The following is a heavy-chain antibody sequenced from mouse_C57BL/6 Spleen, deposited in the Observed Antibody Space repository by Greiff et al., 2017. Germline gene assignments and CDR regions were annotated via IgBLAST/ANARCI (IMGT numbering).Heavy chain of an antibody. J-gene: IGHJ3*01. V-gene: IGHV1-4*01. CDR2: INPSSGYT. Sequence: QVQLQQSGAELARPGASVKMSCKASGYTFTSYTMHWVKQRPGQGLEWIGYINPSSGYTKYNQKFKDKATLTADKSSSTAYMQLSSLTSEDSAVYYCAAYDYDDPWFAYWGQGTLVTVSA. CDR1: GYTFTSYT. D-gene: IGHD2-4*01. CDR3: AAYDYDDPWFAY.